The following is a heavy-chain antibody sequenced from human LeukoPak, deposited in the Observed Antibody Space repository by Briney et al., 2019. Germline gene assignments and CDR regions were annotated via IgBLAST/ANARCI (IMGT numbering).Heavy chain of an antibody. CDR1: GGSISSGGYY. CDR2: IYFSGAT. D-gene: IGHD5-18*01. V-gene: IGHV4-31*03. J-gene: IGHJ4*02. Sequence: SQTLSLTCTVSGGSISSGGYYWSWIRQHPGKGLEWIGYIYFSGATFYNPSLKSRVSISLDTSKHRFSLELNSLTAADTAVYYCAREESVEVGFSYIEYWGPGTLVTVSS. CDR3: AREESVEVGFSYIEY.